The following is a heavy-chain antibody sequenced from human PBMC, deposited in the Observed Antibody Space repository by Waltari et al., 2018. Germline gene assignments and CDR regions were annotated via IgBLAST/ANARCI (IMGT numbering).Heavy chain of an antibody. CDR3: AREGLLPLCYLDV. CDR2: IYYAGIS. CDR1: GGSISSNSFF. J-gene: IGHJ6*04. Sequence: QLQLQESGPGLVKPSETLSLTCSVSGGSISSNSFFWGWIRQPPGKGLEWIGNIYYAGISFYNPSLKSRVTISVDTSKNQFSLKLSSVTAADTAVYYCAREGLLPLCYLDVWGKGTTVSVSS. D-gene: IGHD2-8*01. V-gene: IGHV4-39*07.